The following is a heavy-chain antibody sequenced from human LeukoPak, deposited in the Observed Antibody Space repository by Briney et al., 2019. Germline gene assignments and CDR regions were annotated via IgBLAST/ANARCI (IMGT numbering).Heavy chain of an antibody. CDR2: INPNTGGT. V-gene: IGHV1-2*02. CDR3: ARGGPYCSSTSCYADYYYYYMDV. J-gene: IGHJ6*03. Sequence: ASVKVSCKASGYIFTGYYMHWVRQAPGQGLEWMGWINPNTGGTNYAQRFQGRVTMTRDTSISTAYMELSRLRSDDTAVYYCARGGPYCSSTSCYADYYYYYMDVWGKGTTVTVSS. CDR1: GYIFTGYY. D-gene: IGHD2-2*01.